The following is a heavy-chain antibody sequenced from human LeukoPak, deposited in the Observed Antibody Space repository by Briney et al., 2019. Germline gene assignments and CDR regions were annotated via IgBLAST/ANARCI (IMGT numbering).Heavy chain of an antibody. CDR1: GDSLGRSNTY. CDR3: ARHRGGGGYHYMDV. CDR2: ILHSGYT. D-gene: IGHD2-21*01. V-gene: IGHV4-39*01. J-gene: IGHJ6*03. Sequence: PSETLSLTCTVSGDSLGRSNTYWGWIRQTPGKGLEWLGTILHSGYTHNSPSLKSRVTMSVDPSKNQFSLSLSSVTAADTAVYFCARHRGGGGYHYMDVWGKGTTVIVSS.